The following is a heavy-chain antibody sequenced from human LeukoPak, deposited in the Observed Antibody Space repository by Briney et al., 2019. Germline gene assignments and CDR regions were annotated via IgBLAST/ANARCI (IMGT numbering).Heavy chain of an antibody. J-gene: IGHJ4*02. V-gene: IGHV3-30-3*01. CDR2: ISYDGSNK. D-gene: IGHD3-10*01. CDR1: GFTFSSYA. Sequence: GGSLRLSCAASGFTFSSYAMHWVRQAPGKGLEWVAVISYDGSNKYYADSVKSRFTISRDNSKNTLYLQMNSLRAEDTAVYYCAIMGYYGSGSYLDYWGQGTLVTVSS. CDR3: AIMGYYGSGSYLDY.